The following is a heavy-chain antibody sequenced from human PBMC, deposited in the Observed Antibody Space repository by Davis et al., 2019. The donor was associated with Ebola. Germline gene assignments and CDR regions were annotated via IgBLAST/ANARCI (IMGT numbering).Heavy chain of an antibody. CDR1: GFTFSRHT. J-gene: IGHJ6*02. CDR2: VKQDGSDT. CDR3: ATLPGGRGMDV. D-gene: IGHD3-10*01. V-gene: IGHV3-7*01. Sequence: PGGSLRLSCAASGFTFSRHTMNWVRQAPGKGLEWVANVKQDGSDTYYVDSVKGRFIISRDNTKNSIYLEMNDLRVDDTAVYYCATLPGGRGMDVWGQGTTVTVSS.